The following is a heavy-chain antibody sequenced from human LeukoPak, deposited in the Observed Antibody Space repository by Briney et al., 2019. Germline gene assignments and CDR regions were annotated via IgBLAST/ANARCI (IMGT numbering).Heavy chain of an antibody. CDR2: IKQDGSEK. CDR1: GFTFSSYW. D-gene: IGHD6-6*01. V-gene: IGHV3-7*01. J-gene: IGHJ4*02. CDR3: AREGLVRGEGEFDY. Sequence: GGSLRLSCAASGFTFSSYWMSWVRQAPGKGLEWVANIKQDGSEKYYVDSVKGRFTISRDNAKNSLYLQMNSLRAEDTAVYYCAREGLVRGEGEFDYWGQGTLVTVSS.